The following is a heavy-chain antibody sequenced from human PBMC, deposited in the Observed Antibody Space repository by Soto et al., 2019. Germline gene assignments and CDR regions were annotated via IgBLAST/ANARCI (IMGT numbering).Heavy chain of an antibody. CDR1: GYTFTSYG. CDR2: ISAYNGNR. J-gene: IGHJ4*02. V-gene: IGHV1-18*04. Sequence: ASVKASCKASGYTFTSYGISWVGQAPGQGLEWMGWISAYNGNRNYAQKLQGRVTMTTDTSTSTAYMDLRSLRSDDTAVYYCARRLEMATIIYDYWGQGTMVTVSS. CDR3: ARRLEMATIIYDY. D-gene: IGHD5-12*01.